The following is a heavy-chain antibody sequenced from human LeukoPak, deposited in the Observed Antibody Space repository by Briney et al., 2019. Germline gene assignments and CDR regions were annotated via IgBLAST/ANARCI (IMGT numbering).Heavy chain of an antibody. CDR3: ARGVYSSSQYYFDY. V-gene: IGHV4-4*07. J-gene: IGHJ4*02. CDR1: GGSISSYY. CDR2: IYTSGST. D-gene: IGHD6-6*01. Sequence: SETLSLTCTVSGGSISSYYWSWIRQPAGEGLEWIGRIYTSGSTNYNPSLKSRVTTSVDTSTNQFSLKLSSVTAADTAVYYCARGVYSSSQYYFDYWGQGTLVTVSS.